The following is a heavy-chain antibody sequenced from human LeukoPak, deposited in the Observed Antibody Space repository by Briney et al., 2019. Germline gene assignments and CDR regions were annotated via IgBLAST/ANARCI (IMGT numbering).Heavy chain of an antibody. V-gene: IGHV4-4*02. Sequence: PSETLSLTCAVSGGSGGSISSSNYRSWVRQPPGTGLEWIGEIYHSGSTNYNPSLKSRVTISVDTSKNQFSLKLSSVTAADTAVYYCARPRTPRYCSSTSCYGYYYYMDVWGKGTTVTVSS. CDR2: IYHSGST. CDR3: ARPRTPRYCSSTSCYGYYYYMDV. D-gene: IGHD2-2*01. J-gene: IGHJ6*03. CDR1: GGSGGSISSSNY.